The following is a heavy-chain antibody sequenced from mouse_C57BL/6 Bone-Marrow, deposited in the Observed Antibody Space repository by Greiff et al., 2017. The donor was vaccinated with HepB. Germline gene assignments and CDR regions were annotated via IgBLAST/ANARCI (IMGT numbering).Heavy chain of an antibody. Sequence: VQLKQPGAEFVKPGASVKLSCKASGYTFTSYWMQWVKQRPGQGLEWIGEIDPSDSYINYNQKFKGKATLPVDTSSSTAYMQLSSLTSEDSAVYYCARRASLLSWVAYWGQGTLVTVSA. V-gene: IGHV1-50*01. J-gene: IGHJ3*01. CDR3: ARRASLLSWVAY. D-gene: IGHD3-1*01. CDR1: GYTFTSYW. CDR2: IDPSDSYI.